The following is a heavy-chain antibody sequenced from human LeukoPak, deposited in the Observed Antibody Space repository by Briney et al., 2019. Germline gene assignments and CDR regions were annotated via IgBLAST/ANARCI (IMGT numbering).Heavy chain of an antibody. CDR2: INPNSGGT. CDR3: AKVKGDSSGYSDDYYFDY. CDR1: GYTFTGYY. V-gene: IGHV1-2*06. D-gene: IGHD3-22*01. Sequence: GASVKVSCKASGYTFTGYYMHWVRQAPGQGLEWMGRINPNSGGTNYAQKFQGRVTMTTDTSTSTAYMELRSLRSDDTAVYYCAKVKGDSSGYSDDYYFDYWGQGTLVTVSS. J-gene: IGHJ4*02.